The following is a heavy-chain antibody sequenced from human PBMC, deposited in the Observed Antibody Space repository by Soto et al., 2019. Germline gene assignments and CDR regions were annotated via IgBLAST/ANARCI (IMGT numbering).Heavy chain of an antibody. CDR2: INPSGGSA. CDR1: GYTFTSYY. J-gene: IGHJ5*02. D-gene: IGHD6-25*01. Sequence: QVQLVQSGAEVKKPGASVKVSCKASGYTFTSYYMHWVRQAPGQGLEWMGIINPSGGSASYAQKFQGRVTITRDTSTSTDFMELSGLRSEDTAVYYCARDSGWFDPWGQGTLVTVSS. V-gene: IGHV1-46*01. CDR3: ARDSGWFDP.